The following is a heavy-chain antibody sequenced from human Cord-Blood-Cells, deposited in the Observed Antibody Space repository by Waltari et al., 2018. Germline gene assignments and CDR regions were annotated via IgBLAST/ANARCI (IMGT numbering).Heavy chain of an antibody. Sequence: QVQLVQSGAEVTKPGSSVKVSCTASGGTFSSYALSRVRQATGQGLEWMGGIIPIFGTANYAQKFQGRVTITADKSTSTAYMELSSLISEDTAVYYCAREGSIAARNWYFDLWGRGTLVTVSS. D-gene: IGHD6-6*01. CDR3: AREGSIAARNWYFDL. J-gene: IGHJ2*01. CDR2: IIPIFGTA. V-gene: IGHV1-69*06. CDR1: GGTFSSYA.